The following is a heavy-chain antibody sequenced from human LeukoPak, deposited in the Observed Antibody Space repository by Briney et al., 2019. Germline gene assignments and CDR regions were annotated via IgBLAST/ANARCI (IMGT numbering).Heavy chain of an antibody. CDR3: ASGSSWYAYYFDY. J-gene: IGHJ4*02. CDR2: INHSGST. Sequence: SETLSLTCAVYGGSFSGYYWSWIRQPPGKGLEWIGEINHSGSTNYNPSLKSRVTISVDTSKNQFSLKLSSVTAADTAVYYCASGSSWYAYYFDYWGQGTLVTVSS. CDR1: GGSFSGYY. D-gene: IGHD6-13*01. V-gene: IGHV4-34*01.